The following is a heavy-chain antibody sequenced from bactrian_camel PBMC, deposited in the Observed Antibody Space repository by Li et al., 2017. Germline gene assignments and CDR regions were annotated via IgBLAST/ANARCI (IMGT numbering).Heavy chain of an antibody. V-gene: IGHV3S1*01. Sequence: HVQLVESGGGSVQVGGSLRLSCVANTPAYTCMAWFRQSPGKEREGLAAVYAGGATYKERTYYADSVKGRFTIYQDNAKNTLILQMNSLKSEDTAMYYCAAGRVRTSLYSDYDYWGQGTQVTVS. CDR1: TPAYTC. D-gene: IGHD4*01. J-gene: IGHJ4*01. CDR2: VYAGGATYKERT. CDR3: AAGRVRTSLYSDYDY.